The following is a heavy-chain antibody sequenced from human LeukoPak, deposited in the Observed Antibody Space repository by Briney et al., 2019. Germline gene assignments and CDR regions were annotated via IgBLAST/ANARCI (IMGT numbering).Heavy chain of an antibody. CDR2: IKQDGSEK. J-gene: IGHJ4*02. V-gene: IGHV3-7*01. D-gene: IGHD3-9*01. Sequence: GGSLRLSCAASGFTFSSYWMSWVRQAPGKGLEWVANIKQDGSEKYYVDSVKGRFTISRDNAKNSLYRQMNSLRAEDTAVYYCARDGPEHYDILTGYYTLAYFDYWGQGTLVTVSS. CDR3: ARDGPEHYDILTGYYTLAYFDY. CDR1: GFTFSSYW.